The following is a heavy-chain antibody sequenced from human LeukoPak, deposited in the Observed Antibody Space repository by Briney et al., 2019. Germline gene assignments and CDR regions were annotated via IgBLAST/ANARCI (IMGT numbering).Heavy chain of an antibody. CDR1: GFTFNSHE. Sequence: PGGSLRLSCAASGFTFNSHEMNWVRQAPGKGLEWVSSISSSGTTIYYADSVKGRFTISRDNAKNSLYLQMNSLRAEDTAIYYCARELEYGGNIDYWGQGTRVTVSS. V-gene: IGHV3-48*03. D-gene: IGHD4-23*01. CDR3: ARELEYGGNIDY. CDR2: ISSSGTTI. J-gene: IGHJ4*02.